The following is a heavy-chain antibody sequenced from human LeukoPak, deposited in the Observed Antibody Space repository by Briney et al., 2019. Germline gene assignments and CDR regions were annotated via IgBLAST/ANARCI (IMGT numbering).Heavy chain of an antibody. CDR3: ARHGKLSVSRNWFDP. V-gene: IGHV5-51*01. CDR1: GYSFTSYW. J-gene: IGHJ5*02. D-gene: IGHD2-8*01. Sequence: PGESLKISCKASGYSFTSYWIACVRQMPGKGLEWMGVVYPDDFDTRYSPSFQGQVTISADKSISTAFLQWSSLKASDTAIYYCARHGKLSVSRNWFDPWGQGTLVTVSS. CDR2: VYPDDFDT.